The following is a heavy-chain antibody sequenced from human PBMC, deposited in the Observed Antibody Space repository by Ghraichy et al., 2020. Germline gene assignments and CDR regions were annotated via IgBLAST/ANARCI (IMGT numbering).Heavy chain of an antibody. J-gene: IGHJ6*02. Sequence: SLNISCAASGFTFDDYAMHWVRQAPEKGLEWVSGISWNSGSIGYADSVKGRFTISRDNAKNSLYLQMNSLRAEDTALYYCAKDMSAAIGEGYYYGMDVWGQGTTVTVSS. V-gene: IGHV3-9*01. D-gene: IGHD2-2*02. CDR1: GFTFDDYA. CDR2: ISWNSGSI. CDR3: AKDMSAAIGEGYYYGMDV.